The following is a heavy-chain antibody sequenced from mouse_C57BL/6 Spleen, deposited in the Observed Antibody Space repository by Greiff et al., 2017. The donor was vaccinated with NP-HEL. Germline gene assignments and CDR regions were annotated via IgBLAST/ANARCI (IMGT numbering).Heavy chain of an antibody. CDR3: ARSGDYYGSSPWFAY. V-gene: IGHV1-82*01. Sequence: VKLVESGPELVKPGASVKISCKASGYAFSSSWMNWVKQRPGKGLEWIGRIYPGDGDTNYNGKFKGKATLTADKSSSTAYMQLSSLTSEDSAVYFCARSGDYYGSSPWFAYWGQGTLVTVSA. CDR2: IYPGDGDT. CDR1: GYAFSSSW. D-gene: IGHD1-1*01. J-gene: IGHJ3*01.